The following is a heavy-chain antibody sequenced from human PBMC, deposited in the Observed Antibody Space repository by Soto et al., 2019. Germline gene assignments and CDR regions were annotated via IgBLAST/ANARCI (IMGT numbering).Heavy chain of an antibody. D-gene: IGHD6-19*01. CDR1: GYTLTELS. J-gene: IGHJ3*02. CDR2: FDPEDGET. V-gene: IGHV1-24*01. CDR3: ATFEEAVAAYDDAFDI. Sequence: QVQLVQSGAEVKKPGASVKVSCKVSGYTLTELSMHWVRQAPGKGLEWMGGFDPEDGETIYAQKFQGRVTMTDDTSTGTAYMELSSLRSEDTAVYYCATFEEAVAAYDDAFDIWVQGRMVTVSS.